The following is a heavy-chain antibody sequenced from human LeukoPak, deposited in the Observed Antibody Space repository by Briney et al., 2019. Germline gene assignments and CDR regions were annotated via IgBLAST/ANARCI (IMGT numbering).Heavy chain of an antibody. J-gene: IGHJ4*02. CDR2: IYYSGST. V-gene: IGHV4-30-4*08. CDR3: ARYCSSTSCYDY. D-gene: IGHD2-2*01. CDR1: GGSISSGDYY. Sequence: SETLSLICTVSGGSISSGDYYWSWIRQPPGKGLEWIGYIYYSGSTYYNPSLKSRVTISVDTSKNQFSLKLSSVTAADTAVYYCARYCSSTSCYDYWGQGTLVTVSS.